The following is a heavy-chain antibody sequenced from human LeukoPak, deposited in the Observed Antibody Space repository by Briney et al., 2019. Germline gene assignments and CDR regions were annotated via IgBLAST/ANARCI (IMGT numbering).Heavy chain of an antibody. CDR2: INHSGST. CDR1: GGSFSGYY. CDR3: ARAVVVTAYDL. J-gene: IGHJ5*02. D-gene: IGHD2-21*02. V-gene: IGHV4-34*01. Sequence: PSETLSLTCAVYGGSFSGYYWSWIRQPPGKGLEWIGEINHSGSTNYNPSLKSRVTISVDTSKNQFSLKLSSVTAADTAVYYCARAVVVTAYDLWGQGTLVTVSS.